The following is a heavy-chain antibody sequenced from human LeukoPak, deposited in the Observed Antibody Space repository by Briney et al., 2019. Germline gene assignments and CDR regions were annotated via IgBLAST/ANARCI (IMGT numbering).Heavy chain of an antibody. CDR1: GGSISSYY. D-gene: IGHD3-3*01. CDR3: ARLGPTIFGVVRDANAFDI. V-gene: IGHV4-4*07. Sequence: PSDTLSLTCTVSGGSISSYYWSWIRQPAGKGLEWIGRIYTSGSTNYNPSSKSRVTMSVDTSKNQFSLKLSSVTAADTAVYYCARLGPTIFGVVRDANAFDIWGQGTMVTVSS. J-gene: IGHJ3*02. CDR2: IYTSGST.